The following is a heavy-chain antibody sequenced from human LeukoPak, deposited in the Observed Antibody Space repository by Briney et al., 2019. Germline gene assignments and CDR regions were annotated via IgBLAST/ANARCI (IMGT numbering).Heavy chain of an antibody. V-gene: IGHV4-59*01. Sequence: PSETLSLTCTVSSGSISSYYRSWIRQPPGKGLEWIGYIYYSGSTNYNPSLKSRITMSVDTSKNQFSLRLSSVTAADTAVYYCARDWGRSYYYMDVWGKGTTVTVSS. J-gene: IGHJ6*03. D-gene: IGHD3-16*01. CDR2: IYYSGST. CDR3: ARDWGRSYYYMDV. CDR1: SGSISSYY.